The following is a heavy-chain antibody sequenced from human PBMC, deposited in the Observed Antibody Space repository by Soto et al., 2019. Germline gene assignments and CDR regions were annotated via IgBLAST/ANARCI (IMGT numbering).Heavy chain of an antibody. Sequence: PSETLSLTCTVSGGSISSGDYYWSWIRQPPGKGLEWIGYIYYSGSTYYNPSLKSRVTISVDTSKNQFSLKLSSVTAADTAVYYCARWYSSSSGLFPSSYNWFDPWGQGTLVTVSS. J-gene: IGHJ5*02. D-gene: IGHD6-6*01. CDR2: IYYSGST. CDR3: ARWYSSSSGLFPSSYNWFDP. CDR1: GGSISSGDYY. V-gene: IGHV4-30-4*01.